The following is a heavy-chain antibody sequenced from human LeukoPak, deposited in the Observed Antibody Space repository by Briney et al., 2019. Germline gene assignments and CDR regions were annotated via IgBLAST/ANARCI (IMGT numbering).Heavy chain of an antibody. D-gene: IGHD6-13*01. CDR1: GYTLTTYA. V-gene: IGHV7-4-1*02. J-gene: IGHJ4*02. CDR3: ARDPRAAADGKADY. Sequence: GASVKVSCKASGYTLTTYAINWVRQAPGQVLEWIGWINTNTGSPTYAQGFTGRFVFSLDTSVSTTYLQISSLKAEDTAVYYCARDPRAAADGKADYWGQGTLVTVSS. CDR2: INTNTGSP.